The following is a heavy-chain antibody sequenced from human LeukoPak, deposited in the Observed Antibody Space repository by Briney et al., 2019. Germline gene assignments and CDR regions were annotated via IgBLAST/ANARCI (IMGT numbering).Heavy chain of an antibody. D-gene: IGHD3-16*01. CDR1: GFTPSSNY. CDR3: AKGGGYGKYYFDY. V-gene: IGHV3-66*01. Sequence: PGGSLRLSCAASGFTPSSNYVGWVRQAPGKGLEWVSHIYSSGNTYHADSVKGRFTISRDTSENMVFLQMNSLRAEDTTVYYCAKGGGYGKYYFDYWGQGTLVTVSS. J-gene: IGHJ4*02. CDR2: IYSSGNT.